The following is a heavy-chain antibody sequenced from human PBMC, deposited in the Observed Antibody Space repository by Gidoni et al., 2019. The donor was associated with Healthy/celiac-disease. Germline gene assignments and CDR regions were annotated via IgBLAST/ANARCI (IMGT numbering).Heavy chain of an antibody. J-gene: IGHJ4*02. CDR3: ARVEDNWNNRSPFDY. CDR2: IYPGDSDT. V-gene: IGHV5-51*01. CDR1: GYSFTNSW. D-gene: IGHD1-20*01. Sequence: EVQLVQSGAEVRKPGESLKISCKASGYSFTNSWIGWVRQMPGKGLEWMGIIYPGDSDTRYSPSFEGLVTISADKSVSTAFLQWSSLKASDTAMYYCARVEDNWNNRSPFDYWGQGTLVTVSS.